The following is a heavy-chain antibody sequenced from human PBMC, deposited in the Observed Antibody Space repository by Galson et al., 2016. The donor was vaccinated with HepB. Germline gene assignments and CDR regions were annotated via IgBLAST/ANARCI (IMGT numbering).Heavy chain of an antibody. V-gene: IGHV4-39*01. Sequence: SETLSLTCTVSGGSISSSNYYWGWIRQPPGKGLEWIGSIFYSGSTYYNPSLMSRVTISVDTSKNQFSLRLTSVTAADAAVYYCARRRAMGTPTDFSELNWLDPWGQGTLVTVSS. J-gene: IGHJ5*02. D-gene: IGHD3/OR15-3a*01. CDR1: GGSISSSNYY. CDR2: IFYSGST. CDR3: ARRRAMGTPTDFSELNWLDP.